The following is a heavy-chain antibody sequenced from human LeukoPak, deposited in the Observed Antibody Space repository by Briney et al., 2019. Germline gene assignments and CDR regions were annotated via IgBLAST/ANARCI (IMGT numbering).Heavy chain of an antibody. V-gene: IGHV4-59*01. Sequence: PSETLSLTCTVSGGSISSYYWSWIRQPPGKGLEWIGYIYYSGSTNYNPSLKSRVTISVDTSKNQFSLKLSSVTAADTAVYYCARARVGALYYYYMDVWGKGTTVTVSS. J-gene: IGHJ6*03. CDR3: ARARVGALYYYYMDV. CDR2: IYYSGST. D-gene: IGHD1-26*01. CDR1: GGSISSYY.